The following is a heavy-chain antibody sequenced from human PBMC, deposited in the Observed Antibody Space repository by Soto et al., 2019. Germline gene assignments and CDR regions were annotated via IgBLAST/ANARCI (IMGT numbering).Heavy chain of an antibody. J-gene: IGHJ6*02. CDR1: GFTFSSYS. D-gene: IGHD3-3*01. CDR3: ARDPGDYDFWSGLIRSYYYYGMDV. CDR2: ISSSSSYI. Sequence: LRLSCAASGFTFSSYSMNWVRQAPGKGLEWVSSISSSSSYIYYADSVKGRFTISRDNAKNSLYLQMNSLRAEDTAVYYCARDPGDYDFWSGLIRSYYYYGMDVWGQGTTVTVSS. V-gene: IGHV3-21*01.